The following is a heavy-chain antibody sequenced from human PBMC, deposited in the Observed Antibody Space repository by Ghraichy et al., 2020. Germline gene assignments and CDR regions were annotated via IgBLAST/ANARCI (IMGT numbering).Heavy chain of an antibody. V-gene: IGHV3-23*01. CDR1: GFTFSPYG. CDR2: ISGGGEST. D-gene: IGHD6-19*01. CDR3: AKGSGFSTGWWVDYFEY. J-gene: IGHJ4*02. Sequence: GESLNISCAASGFTFSPYGMNWVRQAPGKGLEGVSGISGGGESTYYADSVKGRFTISRDNFKNTLYLQINSLRVEDTAVYYCAKGSGFSTGWWVDYFEYWGQGTLVTVSS.